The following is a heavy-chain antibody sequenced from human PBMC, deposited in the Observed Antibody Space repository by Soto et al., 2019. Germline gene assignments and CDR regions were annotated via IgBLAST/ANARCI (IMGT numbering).Heavy chain of an antibody. D-gene: IGHD2-15*01. Sequence: GGSLRLSGAAGGFTFRSFAVNWVLQSPGNGLEWVSVISGSGGNTYYADSLKGRFTIYTDNSKNTLSLQMNSLTAEDTGVYYCAKGGDDCRGGIRYYSYYGMDVWGQGTTDTVSS. CDR3: AKGGDDCRGGIRYYSYYGMDV. CDR1: GFTFRSFA. V-gene: IGHV3-23*01. J-gene: IGHJ6*02. CDR2: ISGSGGNT.